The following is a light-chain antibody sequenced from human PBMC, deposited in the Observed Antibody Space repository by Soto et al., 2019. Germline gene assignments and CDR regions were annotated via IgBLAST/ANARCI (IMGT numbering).Light chain of an antibody. V-gene: IGKV3-20*01. CDR2: GAS. J-gene: IGKJ5*01. CDR1: QSVSNNY. CDR3: QQYGSSPYT. Sequence: EIVLTQSPGTLSLSPGERATLSGRASQSVSNNYLAWYQQKPGQAPRLLIYGASTRATGIPARFSGTGSRTDFTLTISRLEPEDFAVYYCQQYGSSPYTFGQGTRLEIK.